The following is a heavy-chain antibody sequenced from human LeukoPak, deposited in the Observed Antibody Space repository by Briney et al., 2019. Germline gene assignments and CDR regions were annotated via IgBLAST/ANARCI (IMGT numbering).Heavy chain of an antibody. CDR3: AKGGSPGYNYNAFDL. D-gene: IGHD3-22*01. V-gene: IGHV3-48*03. Sequence: GGSLRLSCEASGLTLSIFEMNWVRLAAGKGLEWVSFISRSGDIKLYADSVKGRFTISRDNPKNSLYLQMNSLRAEDTAVYYCAKGGSPGYNYNAFDLWGQGTMVAVSS. J-gene: IGHJ3*01. CDR1: GLTLSIFE. CDR2: ISRSGDIK.